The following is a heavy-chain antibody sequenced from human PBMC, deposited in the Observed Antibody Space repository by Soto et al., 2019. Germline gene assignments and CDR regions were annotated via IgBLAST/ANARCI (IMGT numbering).Heavy chain of an antibody. J-gene: IGHJ4*02. CDR2: IYYSGST. CDR1: GGSISSSSYY. D-gene: IGHD5-12*01. CDR3: ARGASGRDGYNFDY. V-gene: IGHV4-39*07. Sequence: SETLSLTCTVSGGSISSSSYYWGWIRQPPGKGLEWIGSIYYSGSTYYNPSLKSRVTISVDKSKNQFSLKLSSVTAADTAVYYCARGASGRDGYNFDYWGQGTLVTVSS.